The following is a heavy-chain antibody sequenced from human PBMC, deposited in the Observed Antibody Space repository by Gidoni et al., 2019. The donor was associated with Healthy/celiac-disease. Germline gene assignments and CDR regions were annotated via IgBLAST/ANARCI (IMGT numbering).Heavy chain of an antibody. CDR2: IYYSGTT. Sequence: QLRLQESGPGRVKLSETLSLTGTVAGGSVRSGSYYWGWIRQAPGEGLEWIGSIYYSGTTYSDPSLTSRVTISVDTSKNQFSLKLSSVTAADTAVYYCARRDGYQFDYWGQGTLVTVSS. CDR3: ARRDGYQFDY. J-gene: IGHJ4*02. CDR1: GGSVRSGSYY. D-gene: IGHD5-12*01. V-gene: IGHV4-39*07.